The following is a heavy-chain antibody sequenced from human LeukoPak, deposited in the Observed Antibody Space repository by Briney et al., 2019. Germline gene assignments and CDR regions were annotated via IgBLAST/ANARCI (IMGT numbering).Heavy chain of an antibody. Sequence: PGGSLRLSCAASGFTFSRYSLNWVRQAPGKGLEWVSGISGSGGNTYYADSVKGRFTISRDNSKNTLYLHMNSLRAEDTPAYYFAKDDNYIRFSSWGQGTLVTVSS. D-gene: IGHD3-16*01. V-gene: IGHV3-23*01. J-gene: IGHJ5*02. CDR1: GFTFSRYS. CDR2: ISGSGGNT. CDR3: AKDDNYIRFSS.